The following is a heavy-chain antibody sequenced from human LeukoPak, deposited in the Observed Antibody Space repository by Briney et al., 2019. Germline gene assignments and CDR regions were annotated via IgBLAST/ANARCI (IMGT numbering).Heavy chain of an antibody. CDR3: AKDVDRRHLGDY. CDR1: GFTFSSYA. D-gene: IGHD3-16*01. Sequence: GGSLRLSCAASGFTFSSYAMSWVRQAPGKGLEWVSAISGSGGSTYYADSVKGRFTISRDNSKNTLYLQMNSLGAEDTAVYYCAKDVDRRHLGDYWGQGTLVTVSS. CDR2: ISGSGGST. V-gene: IGHV3-23*01. J-gene: IGHJ4*02.